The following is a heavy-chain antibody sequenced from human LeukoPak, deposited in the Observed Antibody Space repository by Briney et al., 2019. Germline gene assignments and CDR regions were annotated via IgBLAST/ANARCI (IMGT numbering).Heavy chain of an antibody. Sequence: GGSLRLSCAASGFTFSSYAVSWVRQAPGKGLEWVSAISRSGGSTYYADSVKGRFTISRDNSKNTLYLQMNSLRAEDTAVYYCAKAPPEDYDSSGNSVAEYFQHWGQGTLVTVSS. V-gene: IGHV3-23*01. CDR1: GFTFSSYA. J-gene: IGHJ1*01. CDR3: AKAPPEDYDSSGNSVAEYFQH. D-gene: IGHD3-22*01. CDR2: ISRSGGST.